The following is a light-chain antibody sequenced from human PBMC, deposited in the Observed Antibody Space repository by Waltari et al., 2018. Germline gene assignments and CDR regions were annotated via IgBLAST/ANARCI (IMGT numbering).Light chain of an antibody. J-gene: IGLJ2*01. CDR3: CSYAGNYIHVL. CDR1: SSDVGGYYS. CDR2: DVS. Sequence: QSALTQPASVSGSPGQSITISCPGTSSDVGGYYSVPWYQHHPGKAPKVIIYDVSQRPSGVSNRFSGSKSGNTASLTISGLQPEDEADYFCCSYAGNYIHVLFGGGTKLTVL. V-gene: IGLV2-23*02.